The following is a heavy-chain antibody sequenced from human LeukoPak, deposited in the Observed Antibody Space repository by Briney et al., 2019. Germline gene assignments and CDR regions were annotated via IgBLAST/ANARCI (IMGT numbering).Heavy chain of an antibody. D-gene: IGHD3-10*01. CDR1: GFTVSSNY. CDR3: GRGRGGIWFGEYYFDY. J-gene: IGHJ4*02. CDR2: IYSGGST. V-gene: IGHV3-53*01. Sequence: PGGSLRLSCAASGFTVSSNYMSWVRQAPGKGLEWVSVIYSGGSTYYADSVKGRFTISRDNSKNTLYLQMNSLRAEDTAVYYCGRGRGGIWFGEYYFDYWGQGTLVTVSS.